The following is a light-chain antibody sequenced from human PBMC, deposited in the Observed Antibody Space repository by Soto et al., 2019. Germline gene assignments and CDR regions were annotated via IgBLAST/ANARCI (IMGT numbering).Light chain of an antibody. CDR3: QQYHRYST. J-gene: IGKJ1*01. Sequence: DIQMTQSPWTVSASVGARVTITCRASQSISAWLAWYQQKPGKAPNLLIYDVSTLDSGVPSRFSGSASGTEFTLTISSLESDDFATYYCQQYHRYSTFGQGTKVDIK. CDR1: QSISAW. CDR2: DVS. V-gene: IGKV1-5*01.